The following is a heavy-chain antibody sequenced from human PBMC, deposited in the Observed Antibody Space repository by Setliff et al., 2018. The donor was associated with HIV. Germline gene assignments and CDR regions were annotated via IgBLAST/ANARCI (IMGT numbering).Heavy chain of an antibody. D-gene: IGHD2-21*02. J-gene: IGHJ6*02. CDR3: ARGMRGVVVTNMYYYYGMDV. CDR1: GGSISSGDYY. V-gene: IGHV4-30-4*08. Sequence: SETLSLTCTVSGGSISSGDYYWSWIRQPPGKGLEWIGYIYYSGSIYYNPSLKSRVTISVDTSKNQFSLKLSSVTAADTAVYYCARGMRGVVVTNMYYYYGMDVWGQGTTVTVSS. CDR2: IYYSGSI.